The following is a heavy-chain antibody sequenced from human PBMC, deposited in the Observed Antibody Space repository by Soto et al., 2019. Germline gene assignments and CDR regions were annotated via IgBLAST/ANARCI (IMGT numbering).Heavy chain of an antibody. CDR3: ATGLVGATRFDY. D-gene: IGHD1-26*01. CDR1: GYTLTELS. Sequence: ASVKVSCKVSGYTLTELSMHWVRQAPGKGLEWMGSFDPEDGETIYAQKFQGRVTMTEDTSTDTAYMELSSLRSEDTAVYYCATGLVGATRFDYWGQGTLVTVSS. J-gene: IGHJ4*02. V-gene: IGHV1-24*01. CDR2: FDPEDGET.